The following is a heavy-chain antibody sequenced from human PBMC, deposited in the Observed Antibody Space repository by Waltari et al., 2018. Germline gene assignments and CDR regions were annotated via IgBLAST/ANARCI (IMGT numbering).Heavy chain of an antibody. V-gene: IGHV4-39*01. Sequence: QLQLQESGPGLVKPSETLSLTCTVSGGSISSSSYYWGWTRQPPGKGLEWIGSIYYSGSTSYNPSLKSRVTISVDTSKNQFSLKLSSVTAADTAVYYCARQLVTAMGTDYWGQGTLVTVSS. J-gene: IGHJ4*02. D-gene: IGHD5-18*01. CDR3: ARQLVTAMGTDY. CDR2: IYYSGST. CDR1: GGSISSSSYY.